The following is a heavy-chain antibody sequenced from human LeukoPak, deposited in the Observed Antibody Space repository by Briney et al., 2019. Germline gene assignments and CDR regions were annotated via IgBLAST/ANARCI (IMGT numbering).Heavy chain of an antibody. CDR2: INPSGGST. D-gene: IGHD3-16*01. V-gene: IGHV1-46*01. Sequence: ASVKVSCKASGYTFTSYYMHWVRQAPGQGLEWMGIINPSGGSTSYAQKFQGRVTMTRDMSTSTVYMELSSLRSEDTAVYYCARDSAGLRSYYYMDVWGKGTTVTVSS. CDR3: ARDSAGLRSYYYMDV. CDR1: GYTFTSYY. J-gene: IGHJ6*03.